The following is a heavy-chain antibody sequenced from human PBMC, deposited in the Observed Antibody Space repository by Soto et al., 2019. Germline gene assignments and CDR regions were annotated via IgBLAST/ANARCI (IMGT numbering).Heavy chain of an antibody. J-gene: IGHJ3*01. CDR1: GLTLNRHA. Sequence: EVQLLESGGGLVQPGGSLRLSCAASGLTLNRHAMSWVRQAPGKGLEWVSGISRSGDRTYYADSVKGRVTISRDSSKNTMYLPMNSLRAEDTAVYYCAPPLSLIVVVAAAGLGAFDLWGQGTMVTVSS. V-gene: IGHV3-23*01. CDR3: APPLSLIVVVAAAGLGAFDL. CDR2: ISRSGDRT. D-gene: IGHD2-15*01.